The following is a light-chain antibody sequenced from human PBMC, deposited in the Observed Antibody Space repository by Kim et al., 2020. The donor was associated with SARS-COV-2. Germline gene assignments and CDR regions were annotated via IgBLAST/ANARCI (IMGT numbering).Light chain of an antibody. CDR2: AAS. J-gene: IGKJ4*01. Sequence: DIQMTQSPSSVSASVGDRVTITCRASQDISTWLAWYQQKPGKAPKILISAASSLQRGVPSRFSGSGSGTDFTLTISSLQPEDFATYYCQQANSFPLLTFGGGTKLEIK. V-gene: IGKV1-12*01. CDR3: QQANSFPLLT. CDR1: QDISTW.